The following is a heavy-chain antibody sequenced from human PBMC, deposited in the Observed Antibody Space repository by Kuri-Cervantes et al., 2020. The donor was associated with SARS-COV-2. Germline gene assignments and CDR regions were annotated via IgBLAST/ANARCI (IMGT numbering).Heavy chain of an antibody. Sequence: GGSLRLSCAASGFTFSSYAMHWVRQAPGKGLEWVAVISYDGSNKYYADSVKGRFTISRDNSKNTLYLQMNSLRAEDTAVYYCATIAIVVVFNNWFDPWGQGTLVTDSS. CDR3: ATIAIVVVFNNWFDP. CDR2: ISYDGSNK. CDR1: GFTFSSYA. V-gene: IGHV3-30-3*01. D-gene: IGHD2-2*01. J-gene: IGHJ5*02.